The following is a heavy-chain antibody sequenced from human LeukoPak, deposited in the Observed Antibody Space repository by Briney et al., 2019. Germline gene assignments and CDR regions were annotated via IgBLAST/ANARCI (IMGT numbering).Heavy chain of an antibody. CDR2: ISAYNGNT. CDR1: GYTFTSYG. V-gene: IGHV1-18*01. Sequence: ASVKVSCKASGYTFTSYGISWVRQAPGQGLEWMGWISAYNGNTNYAQKLQGRVTMTRDTSISTAYMELSRLRSDDTAVYYCARAGHSGSYDLAAFDIWGQGTMVTVSS. CDR3: ARAGHSGSYDLAAFDI. D-gene: IGHD1-26*01. J-gene: IGHJ3*02.